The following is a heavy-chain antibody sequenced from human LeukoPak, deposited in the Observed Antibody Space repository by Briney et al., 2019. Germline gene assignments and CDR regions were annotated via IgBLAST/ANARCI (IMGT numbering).Heavy chain of an antibody. D-gene: IGHD6-19*01. CDR1: GGSLSSYY. J-gene: IGHJ5*02. Sequence: SETLSLTCTVSGGSLSSYYWSWIRQPPGKGLEWIGYIYYSGSTNYNPSLKSRVTISVDTSKNQFSLKLSSVTAADTAVYYCARMGGYSSGWLNWFDPWGQGTLVTVSS. CDR3: ARMGGYSSGWLNWFDP. V-gene: IGHV4-59*08. CDR2: IYYSGST.